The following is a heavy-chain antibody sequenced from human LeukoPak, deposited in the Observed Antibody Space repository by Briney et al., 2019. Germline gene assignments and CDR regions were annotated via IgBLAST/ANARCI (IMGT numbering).Heavy chain of an antibody. CDR2: ISGSGVSK. V-gene: IGHV3-23*01. J-gene: IGHJ3*02. CDR1: GFTFSSYA. D-gene: IGHD1-14*01. Sequence: PGGSLRLSCAASGFTFSSYAMSWVRQAPGKGLEWVSGISGSGVSKYYADSVKGRFTISRENSKNTLYLQMNSLRAEDTAVYYCAKILYNSLAVFDIWGQGTTVTVSS. CDR3: AKILYNSLAVFDI.